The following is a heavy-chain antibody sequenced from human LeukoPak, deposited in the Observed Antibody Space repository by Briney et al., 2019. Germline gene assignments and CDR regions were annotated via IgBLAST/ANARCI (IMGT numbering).Heavy chain of an antibody. Sequence: SETLSLTCAVYGGSFSGYYWSWIRQPPGKGLEWIGEINHSGSTNYNPSLKSRVTISVDTSKNQFSLKLSSVTAADTAVYYCAREDLTGSYYFDYWGPGTLVTVSS. CDR1: GGSFSGYY. CDR2: INHSGST. D-gene: IGHD3-9*01. J-gene: IGHJ4*02. V-gene: IGHV4-34*01. CDR3: AREDLTGSYYFDY.